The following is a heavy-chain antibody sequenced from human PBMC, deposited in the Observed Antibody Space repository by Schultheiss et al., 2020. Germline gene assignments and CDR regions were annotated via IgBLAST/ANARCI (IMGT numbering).Heavy chain of an antibody. D-gene: IGHD6-19*01. CDR3: ARARLGGWQWLVFDY. CDR1: GGSFSGYY. V-gene: IGHV4-34*01. Sequence: GSLRLSCAVYGGSFSGYYWSWIRQPPGKGLEWIGEINHSGSTNYNPSLKSRVTISVDTSKNQFSLKLSSVTAADTAVYYCARARLGGWQWLVFDYWGQGTLVTVSS. J-gene: IGHJ4*02. CDR2: INHSGST.